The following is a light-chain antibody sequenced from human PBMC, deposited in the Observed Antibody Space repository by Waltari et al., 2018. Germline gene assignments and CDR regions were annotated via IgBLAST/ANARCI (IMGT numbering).Light chain of an antibody. V-gene: IGLV3-25*03. CDR3: HSADNSNSYQV. CDR2: KDS. J-gene: IGLJ2*01. CDR1: ALPNQY. Sequence: SYQLTQSPSLSVSPAQPARLTCSGDALPNQYAYWYQQKPGQAPVLVMYKDSERPSRIPERFSGSSSGTTVTLTITAVQAEDEADYYCHSADNSNSYQVFGGGTKLTVL.